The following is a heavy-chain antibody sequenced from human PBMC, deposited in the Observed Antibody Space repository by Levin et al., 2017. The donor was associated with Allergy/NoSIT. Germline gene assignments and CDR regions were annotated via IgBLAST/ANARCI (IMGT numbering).Heavy chain of an antibody. CDR2: ISSSGSTI. Sequence: LSLTCAASGFTFSDYYMSWIRQAPGKGLEWVSYISSSGSTIYYADSVKGRFTISRDNAKNSLYLQMNSLRAEDTAVYYCARGGDLNDAFDSWGQGTMVTVSS. CDR3: ARGGDLNDAFDS. CDR1: GFTFSDYY. J-gene: IGHJ3*02. D-gene: IGHD2-21*02. V-gene: IGHV3-11*01.